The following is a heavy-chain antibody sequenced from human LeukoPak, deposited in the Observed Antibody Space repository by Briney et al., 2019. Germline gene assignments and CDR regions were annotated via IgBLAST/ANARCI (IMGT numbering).Heavy chain of an antibody. CDR3: ARDRRYCSSSNSFPRFGYYMDV. J-gene: IGHJ6*03. CDR2: IKQDGSEK. D-gene: IGHD2-2*01. CDR1: GYTFSGYW. V-gene: IGHV3-7*01. Sequence: GGSLRLSCAASGYTFSGYWMSWVRQAPGQGLEWVAKIKQDGSEKYYVHTLKGRFTISRDNAKNSLYLHMNSLRAEDTAVYYWARDRRYCSSSNSFPRFGYYMDVWGKGTTVTVSS.